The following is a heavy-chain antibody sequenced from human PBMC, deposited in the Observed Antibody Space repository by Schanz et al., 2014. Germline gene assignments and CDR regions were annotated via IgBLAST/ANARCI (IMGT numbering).Heavy chain of an antibody. Sequence: QVQLLQFGGGVVQPGRSLRLSCAVSGFTVSSNHMSWVRQAPGKGLEWVALISNDGSIKYYADSVKGRFTISRDNSKNTLYLHMNTLRSEDTAVYYCAKDSTHIDIVLVPTAIDYWGQGTLVTVSS. CDR3: AKDSTHIDIVLVPTAIDY. D-gene: IGHD2-2*01. CDR1: GFTVSSNH. V-gene: IGHV3-30*18. CDR2: ISNDGSIK. J-gene: IGHJ4*02.